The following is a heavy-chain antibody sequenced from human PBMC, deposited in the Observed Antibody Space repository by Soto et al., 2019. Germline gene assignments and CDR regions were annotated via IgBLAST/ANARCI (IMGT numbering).Heavy chain of an antibody. J-gene: IGHJ4*02. Sequence: QLQLQESGPGLVKPSETLSLTCTVSGGSISSSSYYWGWIRQPPGKGLEWIGSIYYSGSTYYNPSLKSRVTISVATSKNQFSLKLSSVTAADTAVYYCARPGRSSSWPFDYWGQGTLVTVSS. V-gene: IGHV4-39*01. CDR3: ARPGRSSSWPFDY. CDR2: IYYSGST. D-gene: IGHD6-13*01. CDR1: GGSISSSSYY.